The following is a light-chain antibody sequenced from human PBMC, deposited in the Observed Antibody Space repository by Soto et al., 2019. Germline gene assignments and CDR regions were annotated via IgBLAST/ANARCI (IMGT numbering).Light chain of an antibody. J-gene: IGLJ2*01. Sequence: QSVLTQPPSVSAAPGQKVTISCSGSSSNVGINYVSWYQQLPGTAPKLLIYDNNKGPSGIPDRFSGSKSGASATLGITGPQSGDEADYYCGTWYSSRSAVVFGGGTKVTVL. V-gene: IGLV1-51*01. CDR1: SSNVGINY. CDR3: GTWYSSRSAVV. CDR2: DNN.